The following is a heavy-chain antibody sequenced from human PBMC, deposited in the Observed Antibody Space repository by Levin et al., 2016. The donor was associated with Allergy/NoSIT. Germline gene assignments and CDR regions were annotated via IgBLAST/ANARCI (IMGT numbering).Heavy chain of an antibody. CDR3: VRDHNNRPSNWFHP. J-gene: IGHJ5*02. V-gene: IGHV3-30-3*01. CDR1: GFTFSTYA. D-gene: IGHD1/OR15-1a*01. CDR2: ISYHGINK. Sequence: GESLKISCAASGFTFSTYALHWVRQAPGKGLEWVAVISYHGINKYYADSVKGRFTISRDNSKSTLYLQMSSLTVDDTAVYYCVRDHNNRPSNWFHPWGQGTLVTVSS.